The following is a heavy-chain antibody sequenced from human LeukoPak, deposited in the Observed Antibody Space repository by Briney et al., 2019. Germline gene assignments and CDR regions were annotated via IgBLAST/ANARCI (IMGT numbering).Heavy chain of an antibody. Sequence: PGGSLRLSCAASGFTFSNYAMTWVRQAPGKGLEWVSILSDSGVYTYYADSVKGRFTISRGNSNNMLYLQMNSLRAEDTAVYYCAKKAHYDAYAKYFDYWGQGTLVTVSS. CDR3: AKKAHYDAYAKYFDY. CDR2: LSDSGVYT. J-gene: IGHJ4*02. D-gene: IGHD4-17*01. CDR1: GFTFSNYA. V-gene: IGHV3-23*01.